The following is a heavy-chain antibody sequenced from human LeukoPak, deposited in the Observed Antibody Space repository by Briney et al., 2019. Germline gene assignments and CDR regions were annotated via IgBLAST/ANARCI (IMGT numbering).Heavy chain of an antibody. Sequence: SETLSLTCTVSGGSISSYYWSWIRQPPGKGLEWIGYIYYSGSTNYSPSLKSRVTISVDTSKNQFSLKLSSVTAADTAVYYCARQGYSAYEILDYWGQGTLVTVPP. D-gene: IGHD5-12*01. V-gene: IGHV4-59*08. J-gene: IGHJ4*02. CDR2: IYYSGST. CDR3: ARQGYSAYEILDY. CDR1: GGSISSYY.